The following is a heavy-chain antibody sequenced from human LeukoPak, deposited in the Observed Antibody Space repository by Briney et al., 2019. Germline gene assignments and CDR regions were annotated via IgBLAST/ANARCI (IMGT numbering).Heavy chain of an antibody. CDR3: ARRGYYYGSGSYYIDAFDI. J-gene: IGHJ3*02. Sequence: GESLKISCKGSGYSFISYWIGWVRQMPGKGLEWMGIIYPGDSDTRYSPSFQGQVTMLADKSITTAYLQWSSLKASDTAMYYCARRGYYYGSGSYYIDAFDIWSQGTMVTVSS. CDR2: IYPGDSDT. V-gene: IGHV5-51*01. D-gene: IGHD3-10*01. CDR1: GYSFISYW.